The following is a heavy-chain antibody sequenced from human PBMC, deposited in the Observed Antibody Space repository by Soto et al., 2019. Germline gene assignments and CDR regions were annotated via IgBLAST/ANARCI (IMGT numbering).Heavy chain of an antibody. CDR3: ARVYYGSGSYYYGMDV. CDR1: GFTFSSYG. J-gene: IGHJ6*02. V-gene: IGHV3-33*01. D-gene: IGHD3-10*01. Sequence: GGSLILSCAASGFTFSSYGMHWVRQAPGKGLECVAGISHDGGETYYADSVKGRFIISRDNSKNTLYLQISSLRAEDTALYYCARVYYGSGSYYYGMDVWGQGTTVTVSS. CDR2: ISHDGGET.